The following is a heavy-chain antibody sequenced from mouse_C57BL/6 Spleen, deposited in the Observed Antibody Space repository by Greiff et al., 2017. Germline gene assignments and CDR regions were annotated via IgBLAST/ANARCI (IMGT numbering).Heavy chain of an antibody. V-gene: IGHV5-17*01. Sequence: EVKVVESGGGLVKPGGSLKLSCAASGFTFSDYGMHWVRQAPEKGLEWVAYISSGSSTIYYADTVKGRFTISRDNAKNTLFLQMTSLRSEDTAMYYCARVDGNPFAYWGQGTLVTVSA. CDR2: ISSGSSTI. J-gene: IGHJ3*01. CDR3: ARVDGNPFAY. D-gene: IGHD2-1*01. CDR1: GFTFSDYG.